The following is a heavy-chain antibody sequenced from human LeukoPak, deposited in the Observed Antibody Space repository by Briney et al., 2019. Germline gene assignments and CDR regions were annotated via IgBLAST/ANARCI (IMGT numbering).Heavy chain of an antibody. D-gene: IGHD3-22*01. CDR3: ARYFDSSGYRPFDY. J-gene: IGHJ4*02. Sequence: GSLRLSCAASGFTFSTYAMSWVRQAPGKGLEWVSAISGSGGSTYYADSVKGRFTISRGNSKNTLYLQMNSLGAEDTAVYYCARYFDSSGYRPFDYWGQGTLVTVSS. CDR2: ISGSGGST. V-gene: IGHV3-23*01. CDR1: GFTFSTYA.